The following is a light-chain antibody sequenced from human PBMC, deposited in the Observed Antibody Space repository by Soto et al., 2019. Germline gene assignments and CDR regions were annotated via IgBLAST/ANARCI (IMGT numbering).Light chain of an antibody. J-gene: IGLJ2*01. V-gene: IGLV1-47*01. CDR1: SSNIGSNY. CDR3: AVWDDSLSGPV. CDR2: RNN. Sequence: QSVLTQQPSASGTPGQRVTISCSGSSSNIGSNYVYWYQQLPGTAPKLLIYRNNQRPSGVPDRFSGSKSGTSASLAISGLRSEDEAYYYCAVWDDSLSGPVFGGGTKLTVL.